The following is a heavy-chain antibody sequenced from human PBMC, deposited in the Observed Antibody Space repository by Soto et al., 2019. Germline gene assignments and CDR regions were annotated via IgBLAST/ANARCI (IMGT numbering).Heavy chain of an antibody. CDR2: IKNDGSEK. Sequence: GGPLRLPCEASGFTSSTYWMTWVRQTPGKGLEWVANIKNDGSEKYYVDSVKGRFTVSRDNAKSALYLHMNSLTAEDTAVYYCAREWSPPVGVFDYWGQGSPVTVS. CDR1: GFTSSTYW. V-gene: IGHV3-7*03. D-gene: IGHD3-10*01. J-gene: IGHJ4*02. CDR3: AREWSPPVGVFDY.